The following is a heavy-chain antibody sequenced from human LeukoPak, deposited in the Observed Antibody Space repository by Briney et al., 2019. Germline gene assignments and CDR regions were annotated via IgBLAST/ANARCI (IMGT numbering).Heavy chain of an antibody. J-gene: IGHJ4*02. V-gene: IGHV1-69*06. CDR2: FNPDSGTS. Sequence: SVKVSCKASGDAFTRFAISWVRPAPGQGLEWMGGFNPDSGTSNYAHTFEGRAAISAHKSTSPVYLELTSLRSEYTAVYYCATLSLLEAKGGPNGGQWRVYAWDYWGQGTLVTVSS. CDR1: GDAFTRFA. CDR3: ATLSLLEAKGGPNGGQWRVYAWDY. D-gene: IGHD6-19*01.